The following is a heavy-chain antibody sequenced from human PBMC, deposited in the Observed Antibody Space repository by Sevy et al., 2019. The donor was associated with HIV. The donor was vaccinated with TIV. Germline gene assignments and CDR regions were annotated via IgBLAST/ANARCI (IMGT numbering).Heavy chain of an antibody. J-gene: IGHJ3*02. V-gene: IGHV3-21*01. CDR3: ASQGAFHI. CDR2: ISTCSNYI. Sequence: GGSLRLSCAASGFTFSSHSMNWVRQAPGKGLEWVSSISTCSNYIYYADSVKGRFTISRDNAGNSLYLQMNNLRADDMAVYYCASQGAFHIWGQGTMVTVSS. CDR1: GFTFSSHS.